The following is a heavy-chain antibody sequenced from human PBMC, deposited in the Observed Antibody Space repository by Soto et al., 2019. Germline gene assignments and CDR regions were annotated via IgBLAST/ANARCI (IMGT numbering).Heavy chain of an antibody. CDR1: GFTFSSYG. D-gene: IGHD4-17*01. V-gene: IGHV3-33*01. CDR2: IWYDGSNK. J-gene: IGHJ2*01. Sequence: QVQLVESGGGVVQPGRSLRLSCAASGFTFSSYGMHWVRQAPGKGLEWVAVIWYDGSNKYYADSVKGRFTISRDTSKNTLYLQMNSLRAEDTAVYYCAREGLGDDYGVYGSLLAYFDLWGRGTLVTVSS. CDR3: AREGLGDDYGVYGSLLAYFDL.